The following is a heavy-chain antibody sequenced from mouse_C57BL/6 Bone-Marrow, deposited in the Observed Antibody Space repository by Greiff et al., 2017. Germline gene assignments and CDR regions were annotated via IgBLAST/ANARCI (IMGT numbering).Heavy chain of an antibody. CDR2: IDPANGNT. J-gene: IGHJ3*01. V-gene: IGHV14-3*01. CDR3: ARRLGAY. CDR1: GFNIKNTY. D-gene: IGHD2-4*01. Sequence: VQLKESVAELVRPGASVKLSCKASGFNIKNTYMNWVKQRPEKGLEWIGRIDPANGNTKYAPKFQGKATITADTSSNTAYLQLSSLTSEDTAIYYCARRLGAYWGQGTRVTVSA.